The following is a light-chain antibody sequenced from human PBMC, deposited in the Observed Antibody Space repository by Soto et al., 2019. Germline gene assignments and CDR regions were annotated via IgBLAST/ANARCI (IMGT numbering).Light chain of an antibody. Sequence: QSVLTQPPSVSGAPGQRVTISCTGSSSNIGAGYHVHWYQQLPGTAPKLLIYGNSNRPSGVPDRFSGSKSGTSASLATTGLQAEDEADYYCQSYDSSLSGSVFGGGTKLTVL. V-gene: IGLV1-40*01. CDR3: QSYDSSLSGSV. CDR1: SSNIGAGYH. J-gene: IGLJ3*02. CDR2: GNS.